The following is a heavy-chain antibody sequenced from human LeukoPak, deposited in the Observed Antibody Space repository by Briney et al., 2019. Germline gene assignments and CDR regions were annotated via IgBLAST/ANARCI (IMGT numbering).Heavy chain of an antibody. CDR1: GFTFSSYA. J-gene: IGHJ4*02. D-gene: IGHD3-3*01. CDR3: VRDGVASFDY. Sequence: PGGSLRLSCAASGFTFSSYAMHWVRQAPGKGLEWVAVISYDGSNKYYADSVKGRFTISRDNSKNTLYLQMNSLRAGDTAVYYCVRDGVASFDYWGQGTLVTVSS. V-gene: IGHV3-30*04. CDR2: ISYDGSNK.